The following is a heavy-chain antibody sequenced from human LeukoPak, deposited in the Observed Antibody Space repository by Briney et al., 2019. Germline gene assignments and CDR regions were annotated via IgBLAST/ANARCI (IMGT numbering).Heavy chain of an antibody. Sequence: GASVKVSCKASGYTFTSYDINWVRQATGQGLEWMGWMNPNSGNTGYAQKFQGRVTMTRNTSISTAYMELSSLRSEDTAVNYCARESMGGNLGDFDYWGQGTLVTVSS. D-gene: IGHD4-23*01. V-gene: IGHV1-8*01. J-gene: IGHJ4*02. CDR1: GYTFTSYD. CDR3: ARESMGGNLGDFDY. CDR2: MNPNSGNT.